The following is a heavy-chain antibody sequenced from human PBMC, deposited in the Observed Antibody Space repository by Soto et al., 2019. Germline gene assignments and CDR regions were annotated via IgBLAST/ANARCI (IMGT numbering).Heavy chain of an antibody. Sequence: EVQLLEYGGGLVQPGGSLRLSCAASGFTFSSYAMSWVRQAPGKGLEWVSAISGSGGSTYYADSVKGRFTISRDNSKNTLYLQMNSLRAEDTAVYYCAKVEGQLLRDYWYFDLWGRGTLVTVSS. CDR2: ISGSGGST. V-gene: IGHV3-23*01. J-gene: IGHJ2*01. CDR1: GFTFSSYA. D-gene: IGHD5-12*01. CDR3: AKVEGQLLRDYWYFDL.